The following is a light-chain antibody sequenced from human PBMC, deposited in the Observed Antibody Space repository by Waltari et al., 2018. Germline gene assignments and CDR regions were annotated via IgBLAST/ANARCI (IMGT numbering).Light chain of an antibody. CDR2: KAS. CDR1: QSFSSR. V-gene: IGKV1-5*03. CDR3: QQYKNYPYT. Sequence: DIQMTQSPSPLSASVGDRVTITCRASQSFSSRLAWYRHQPGKAPNLLIYKASILESGVPSRFSGSGTGTEFTLTISSLQPDDFATYYCQQYKNYPYTFGQGTKLEIK. J-gene: IGKJ2*01.